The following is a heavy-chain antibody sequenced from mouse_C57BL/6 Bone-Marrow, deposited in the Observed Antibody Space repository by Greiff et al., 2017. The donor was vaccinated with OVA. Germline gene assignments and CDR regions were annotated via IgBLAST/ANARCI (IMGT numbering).Heavy chain of an antibody. V-gene: IGHV14-4*01. CDR2: IDPENGDT. CDR3: TTPPLYGSSSFDV. J-gene: IGHJ1*03. Sequence: DVHLVESGAELVRPGASVKLSCTASGFNIKDDYMHWVKQRPEQGLEWIGWIDPENGDTEYASKFQGKATITADTSSNTAYLQLSSLTSEDTAVYYCTTPPLYGSSSFDVWGTGTTVTVSS. D-gene: IGHD1-1*01. CDR1: GFNIKDDY.